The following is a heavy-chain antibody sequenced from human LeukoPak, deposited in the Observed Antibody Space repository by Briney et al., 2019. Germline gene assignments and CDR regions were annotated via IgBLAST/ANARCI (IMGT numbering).Heavy chain of an antibody. D-gene: IGHD6-19*01. CDR1: GFTFSSYA. CDR2: ISYDGSNR. Sequence: GGSLRLSCAATGFTFSSYAMHWVRQAPGKGLEWVAVISYDGSNRYYADSVKGRFTISRDISKNTLYLQMNSLRAEDTAVYYCARGPIAVAGIFDYWGQGTLVTVSS. CDR3: ARGPIAVAGIFDY. V-gene: IGHV3-30*04. J-gene: IGHJ4*02.